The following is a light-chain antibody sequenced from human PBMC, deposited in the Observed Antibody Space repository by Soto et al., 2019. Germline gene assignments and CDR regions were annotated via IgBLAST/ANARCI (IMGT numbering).Light chain of an antibody. CDR2: DVS. Sequence: QSALTQPASVSGSPGQSLTISCTGTSSDVGTYNYVSWYQHRPGKDPKLMIYDVSYRPSGVSNRFSGSKSANTASLTISGLQAEDEADYYCSSYTTSNTQVFGGGTKLTVL. CDR3: SSYTTSNTQV. V-gene: IGLV2-14*01. CDR1: SSDVGTYNY. J-gene: IGLJ3*02.